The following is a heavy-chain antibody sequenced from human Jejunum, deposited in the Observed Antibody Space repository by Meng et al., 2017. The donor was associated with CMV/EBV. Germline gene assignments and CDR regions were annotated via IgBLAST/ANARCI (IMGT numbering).Heavy chain of an antibody. J-gene: IGHJ4*02. Sequence: ASGFSFRSFGMHRVRQAPGKGLEWVAYIRYDLATKSSVDYVKGRFTISRDNSRNSVSLQMNSLRDDDTAIYYCAKQGDPSAYFFDFWGEGTMVTVSS. D-gene: IGHD3-10*01. CDR1: GFSFRSFG. CDR3: AKQGDPSAYFFDF. CDR2: IRYDLATK. V-gene: IGHV3-30*02.